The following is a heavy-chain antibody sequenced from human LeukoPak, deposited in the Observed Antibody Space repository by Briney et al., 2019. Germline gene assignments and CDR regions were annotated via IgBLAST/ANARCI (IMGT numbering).Heavy chain of an antibody. Sequence: GGSLRLSCAASGFTFSTYSMNWARQAPGKGLEWVSYISSTSSTIYYADSVKGRFTISRDNAKNSVYPQMNSLRAEDTAVYYCARDGGSTSSNYWGQGTLVTVSS. CDR1: GFTFSTYS. V-gene: IGHV3-48*01. D-gene: IGHD6-6*01. CDR3: ARDGGSTSSNY. CDR2: ISSTSSTI. J-gene: IGHJ4*02.